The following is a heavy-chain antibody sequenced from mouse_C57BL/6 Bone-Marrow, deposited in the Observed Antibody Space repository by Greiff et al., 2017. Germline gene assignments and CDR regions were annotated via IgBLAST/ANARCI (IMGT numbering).Heavy chain of an antibody. CDR3: TTRGDGYSFAY. CDR2: IDPEDGDT. CDR1: GFNIKDYY. V-gene: IGHV14-1*01. J-gene: IGHJ3*01. D-gene: IGHD2-3*01. Sequence: VQLKQSGAELVRPGASVKLSCTASGFNIKDYYMHWVKQRPEQGLEWIGRIDPEDGDTEYAPKFQGKDTMTADTSSNTAYRQLSSLTSEDTAVYYCTTRGDGYSFAYWGQGTLVTVSA.